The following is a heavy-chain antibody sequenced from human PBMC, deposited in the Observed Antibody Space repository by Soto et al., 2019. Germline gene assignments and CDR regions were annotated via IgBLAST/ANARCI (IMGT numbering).Heavy chain of an antibody. CDR2: INAGNGNT. D-gene: IGHD6-13*01. J-gene: IGHJ4*02. Sequence: VASVKVSCKASGYTFTSYAMHWVRQAPGQRLEWMGWINAGNGNTKYSQKFQGRVTITRDTSASTAYMELSSLRSEDTAVYYCARGGQQLVFAFDYWGQGTLVTVSS. CDR1: GYTFTSYA. V-gene: IGHV1-3*01. CDR3: ARGGQQLVFAFDY.